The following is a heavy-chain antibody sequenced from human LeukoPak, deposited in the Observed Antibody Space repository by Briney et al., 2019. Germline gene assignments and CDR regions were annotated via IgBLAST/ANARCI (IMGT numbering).Heavy chain of an antibody. CDR1: GGSINNSGYY. Sequence: SETLSLTCTVSGGSINNSGYYWGWIRQPPGKGLEWIGSIYYSGSTYYNPSLKSRVTISVDTSENQFSLNLSSVTAADTAVYYCARHPSQYQLLCLVWGQGTLVTVSS. V-gene: IGHV4-39*01. CDR2: IYYSGST. J-gene: IGHJ4*02. D-gene: IGHD2-2*01. CDR3: ARHPSQYQLLCLV.